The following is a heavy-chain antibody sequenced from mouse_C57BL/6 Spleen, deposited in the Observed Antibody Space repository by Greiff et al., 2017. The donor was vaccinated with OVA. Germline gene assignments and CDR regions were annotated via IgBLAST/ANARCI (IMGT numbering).Heavy chain of an antibody. Sequence: EVKLVESGAELVRPGASVKLSCTASGFNIKDDYMHWVKQRPEQGLEWIGWIDPENGDTEYASKFQGKATITADTSSNTAYLQLSSLTSEDTAVYYCTTEEGYWGQGTTLTVSS. CDR2: IDPENGDT. CDR3: TTEEGY. V-gene: IGHV14-4*01. J-gene: IGHJ2*01. CDR1: GFNIKDDY.